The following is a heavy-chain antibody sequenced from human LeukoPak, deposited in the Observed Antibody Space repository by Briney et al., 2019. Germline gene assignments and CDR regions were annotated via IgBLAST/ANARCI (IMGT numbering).Heavy chain of an antibody. CDR3: ARHESLPGDSSAYYLDY. Sequence: GESLKISCKGSGYSFTSYWIGWVRQMPGKGLEWMGIISPVDSDTTYSPSFQGQVTISADKSLTTAHLQWSSLKASDTAMYYCARHESLPGDSSAYYLDYWGQGTLVTVSS. D-gene: IGHD3-22*01. J-gene: IGHJ4*02. V-gene: IGHV5-51*01. CDR2: ISPVDSDT. CDR1: GYSFTSYW.